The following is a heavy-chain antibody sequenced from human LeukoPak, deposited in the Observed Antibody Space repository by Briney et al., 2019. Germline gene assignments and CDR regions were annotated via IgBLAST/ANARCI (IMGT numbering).Heavy chain of an antibody. CDR3: ARSSRTGDYYYYMDV. J-gene: IGHJ6*03. D-gene: IGHD3/OR15-3a*01. CDR1: GFTFSSYG. Sequence: PGRSLRLSCAASGFTFSSYGMHWVRQAPGKGLEWVSYISSSSSTIYYADSVKGRFTISRDNAKNSLYLQMNSLRAEDTAVYYCARSSRTGDYYYYMDVWGKGTTVTVSS. V-gene: IGHV3-48*01. CDR2: ISSSSSTI.